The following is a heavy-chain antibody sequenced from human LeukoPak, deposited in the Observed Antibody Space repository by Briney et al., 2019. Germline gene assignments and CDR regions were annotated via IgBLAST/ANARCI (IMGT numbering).Heavy chain of an antibody. J-gene: IGHJ5*02. V-gene: IGHV1-18*01. CDR3: VISFPGYTSSPNWFDP. D-gene: IGHD2-2*02. Sequence: ASVKVSCKASGYTFTSYGISWVRQAPGQGLEWMGWISAYNGNTDYAQKLQSRVTMTTDTSTSTAYMEMRSLRSDDTALYYCVISFPGYTSSPNWFDPWGQGTLVTVSS. CDR1: GYTFTSYG. CDR2: ISAYNGNT.